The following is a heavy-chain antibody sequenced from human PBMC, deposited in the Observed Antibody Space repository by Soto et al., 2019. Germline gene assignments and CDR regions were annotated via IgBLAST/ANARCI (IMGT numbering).Heavy chain of an antibody. Sequence: SETLSLTCTVSGGSISSSSYYWGWIRQPPGKGLEWIGSIYYSGSTNYNPSLKSRVTISVDTSKNQFSLKLSSVTAADTAVYYCARGGAVRFVYWGQGTLVTVSS. D-gene: IGHD3-10*01. CDR3: ARGGAVRFVY. CDR2: IYYSGST. CDR1: GGSISSSSYY. V-gene: IGHV4-39*07. J-gene: IGHJ4*02.